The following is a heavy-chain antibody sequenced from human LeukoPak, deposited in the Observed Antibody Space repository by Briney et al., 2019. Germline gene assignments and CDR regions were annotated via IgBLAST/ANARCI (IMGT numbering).Heavy chain of an antibody. J-gene: IGHJ4*02. Sequence: TGGSLRLSCAASGFTFGSYGMHWVRQAPGKGPEWVANIKEDGNKKNYVDSVKGRFTISRDNAKNSLYLQMNNLRAEDTTVYYCATPLDYYDSDNYHRGGDWGQGTLVTVS. CDR1: GFTFGSYG. CDR3: ATPLDYYDSDNYHRGGD. CDR2: IKEDGNKK. D-gene: IGHD3-22*01. V-gene: IGHV3-7*03.